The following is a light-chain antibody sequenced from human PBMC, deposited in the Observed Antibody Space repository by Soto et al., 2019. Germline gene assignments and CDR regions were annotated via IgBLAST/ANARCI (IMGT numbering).Light chain of an antibody. CDR2: EVS. V-gene: IGLV2-14*01. CDR3: SSYISSRTLPVV. CDR1: SSDVGGYNY. Sequence: QSVLTQPASVSGSPGQSITISCSGTSSDVGGYNYVSWYQQHPRKAPKLMIYEVSNRPSGVSNRFSGSKSGNMASLTISWLQAEDEADYYCSSYISSRTLPVVFGGGTKLTVL. J-gene: IGLJ2*01.